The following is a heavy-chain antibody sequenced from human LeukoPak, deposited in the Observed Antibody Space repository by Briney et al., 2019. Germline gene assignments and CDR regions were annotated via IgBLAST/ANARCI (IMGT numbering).Heavy chain of an antibody. CDR2: IIPSGST. J-gene: IGHJ4*02. D-gene: IGHD1-1*01. Sequence: SEALLLLSAASGGSFIRYYWSWIRRPPGNGLAWIVAIIPSGSTNYNPSLTSRVTISVDTSKNQFSLKLSSVSSAATAVYYCATRAVQLDQGDYWGQGTLVTVSS. CDR1: GGSFIRYY. CDR3: ATRAVQLDQGDY. V-gene: IGHV4-34*12.